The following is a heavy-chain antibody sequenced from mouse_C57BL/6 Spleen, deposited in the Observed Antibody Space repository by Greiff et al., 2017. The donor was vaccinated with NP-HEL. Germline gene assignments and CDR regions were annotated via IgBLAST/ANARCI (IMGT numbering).Heavy chain of an antibody. Sequence: QVQLKQSGAELARPGASVKLSCKASGYTFTSYGISWVKQRTGQGLEWIGEIYPRSGNTYYNEKFKGKATLTADKSSSTAYMELRSLTSEDAAVYFCARRYSNYYIDYWGQGTTLTVSS. D-gene: IGHD2-5*01. J-gene: IGHJ2*01. CDR1: GYTFTSYG. CDR3: ARRYSNYYIDY. CDR2: IYPRSGNT. V-gene: IGHV1-81*01.